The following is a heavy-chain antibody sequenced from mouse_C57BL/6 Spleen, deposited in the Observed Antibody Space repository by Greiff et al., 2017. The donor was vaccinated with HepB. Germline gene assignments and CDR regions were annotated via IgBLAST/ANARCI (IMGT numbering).Heavy chain of an antibody. Sequence: EVKLEESGPGLVKPSQSLSLTCSVTGYSITSGYYWNWIRQFPGNKLEWMGYISYDGSNNYNPSLKNRISITRDKSKNQFFLKLNSVTTEDTATYYCARATGTDYAMDYWGQGTSVTVSS. CDR2: ISYDGSN. CDR1: GYSITSGYY. V-gene: IGHV3-6*01. J-gene: IGHJ4*01. CDR3: ARATGTDYAMDY. D-gene: IGHD4-1*01.